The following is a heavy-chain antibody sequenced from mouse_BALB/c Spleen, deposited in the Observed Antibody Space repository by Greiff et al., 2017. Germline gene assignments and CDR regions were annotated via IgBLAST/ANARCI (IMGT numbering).Heavy chain of an antibody. CDR2: INPSSGYT. CDR3: ARSKLWSLEETWFAY. J-gene: IGHJ3*01. D-gene: IGHD1-1*02. CDR1: GYTFTSYT. Sequence: VKLVESGAELARPGASVKMSCKASGYTFTSYTMHWVKQRPGQGLEWIGYINPSSGYTNYNQKFKDKATLTADKSSSTAYMQLSSLTSEDSAVYYCARSKLWSLEETWFAYWGQGTLVTVSA. V-gene: IGHV1-4*01.